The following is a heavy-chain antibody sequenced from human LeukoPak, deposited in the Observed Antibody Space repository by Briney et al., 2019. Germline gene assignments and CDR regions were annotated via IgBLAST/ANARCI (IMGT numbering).Heavy chain of an antibody. CDR3: ARDSDHYDSSGYFLGIMEGPY. J-gene: IGHJ4*02. CDR1: GFTFSSYS. D-gene: IGHD3-22*01. Sequence: GGSLRLSCAASGFTFSSYSMNWVRQAPGKGLEWVSYISSSSSTIYYADSMKGRFTISRDDAKNSLYLQMNSLRDEDTALYYCARDSDHYDSSGYFLGIMEGPYWGQGTLVTVSS. CDR2: ISSSSSTI. V-gene: IGHV3-48*02.